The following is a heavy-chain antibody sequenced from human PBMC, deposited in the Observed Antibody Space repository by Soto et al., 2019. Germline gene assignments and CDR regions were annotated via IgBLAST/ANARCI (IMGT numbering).Heavy chain of an antibody. V-gene: IGHV1-46*01. CDR3: ARDGRSAYSSGWYYFDY. CDR2: INPRGGST. D-gene: IGHD6-19*01. J-gene: IGHJ4*02. Sequence: QVQLVQSGAEVKKPGASVKVSCKAYGYTFTSYYMHWVRQAPGQGLEWMGIINPRGGSTSYARKFRGRVTMTRYTSTRTVYVELSSLRSEATSVYYWARDGRSAYSSGWYYFDYSCQGTLVTVSS. CDR1: GYTFTSYY.